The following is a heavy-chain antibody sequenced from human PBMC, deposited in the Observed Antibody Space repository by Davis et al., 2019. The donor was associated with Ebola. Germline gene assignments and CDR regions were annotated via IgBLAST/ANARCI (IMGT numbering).Heavy chain of an antibody. V-gene: IGHV1-46*01. CDR1: GYTFTGYY. CDR2: INPSGGST. CDR3: ARDGIVGATTSRAVGYYYYGMDV. D-gene: IGHD1-26*01. Sequence: ASVKVSCKASGYTFTGYYMHWVRQAPGQGLEWMGIINPSGGSTSYAQKFQGRVTMTTDTSTSTAYMELRSLRSDDTAVYYCARDGIVGATTSRAVGYYYYGMDVWGQGTTVTVSS. J-gene: IGHJ6*02.